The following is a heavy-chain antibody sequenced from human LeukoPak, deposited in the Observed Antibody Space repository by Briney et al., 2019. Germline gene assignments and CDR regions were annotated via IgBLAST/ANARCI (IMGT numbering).Heavy chain of an antibody. V-gene: IGHV1-18*01. CDR1: GYTFTNFG. CDR3: ARAGGWARGDYKPDAFDI. J-gene: IGHJ3*02. Sequence: ASVKVSCKASGYTFTNFGISRVRQAPGQGLEWMGWISVYKGDTNYAQILQDRVTMTTDTSTSTAYMELWSLRSDDTAVYYCARAGGWARGDYKPDAFDIWGQGTMVTVSS. CDR2: ISVYKGDT. D-gene: IGHD6-19*01.